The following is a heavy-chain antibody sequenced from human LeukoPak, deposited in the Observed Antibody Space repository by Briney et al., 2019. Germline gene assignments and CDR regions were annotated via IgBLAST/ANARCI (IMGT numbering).Heavy chain of an antibody. D-gene: IGHD6-19*01. Sequence: ASVKVSCKVSGYTLTELSMHWVGQAPGKGLEWMGGFDPEDGETIYAQKFQGRVTMTEDTSTDTAYMELSSLRSEDTAVYYCATPLWGSVAGTQTPFDYWGQGTLVTVSS. J-gene: IGHJ4*02. CDR3: ATPLWGSVAGTQTPFDY. V-gene: IGHV1-24*01. CDR1: GYTLTELS. CDR2: FDPEDGET.